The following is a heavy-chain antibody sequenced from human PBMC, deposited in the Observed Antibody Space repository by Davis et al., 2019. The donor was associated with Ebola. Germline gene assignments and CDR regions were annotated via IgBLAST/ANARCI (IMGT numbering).Heavy chain of an antibody. J-gene: IGHJ4*02. Sequence: PGGSLRLSCAASGFTFSSYGMHWVRQAPGKGLEWVAVISYDGSNKYYADSVKGRFTISRDNSKNTLYLQMNSLRAEDTAVYYCAKGDSSSWTALDYWGQGTLVTVSS. D-gene: IGHD6-13*01. V-gene: IGHV3-30*18. CDR1: GFTFSSYG. CDR2: ISYDGSNK. CDR3: AKGDSSSWTALDY.